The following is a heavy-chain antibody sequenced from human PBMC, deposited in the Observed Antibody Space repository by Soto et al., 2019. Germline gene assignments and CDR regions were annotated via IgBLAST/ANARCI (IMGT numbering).Heavy chain of an antibody. D-gene: IGHD6-19*01. CDR1: GFTFSTYA. Sequence: EVQLLESGGGLVQPGGSLRLSCAASGFTFSTYAMSWVRQAPGKGLERVSAISGSGGSTYYADSVKGRFTISRDNSKNTLYLQMNSLRAEDTAVYYCAKGYSSGWYGASNGFDIWGQGTMVTVSS. V-gene: IGHV3-23*01. J-gene: IGHJ3*02. CDR2: ISGSGGST. CDR3: AKGYSSGWYGASNGFDI.